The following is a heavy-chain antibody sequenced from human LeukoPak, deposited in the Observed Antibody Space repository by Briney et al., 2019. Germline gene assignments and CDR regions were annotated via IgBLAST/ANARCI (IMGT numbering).Heavy chain of an antibody. Sequence: PGGSLKLSCAASGFTFSGSPIHWVRQASGKGLEWVGHIRSKADKYATTYAASLRGRFTISRDDSENTAYLQMNSLRAEDTAVYYCTKDWNYVVDPWGQGTQVTVSS. D-gene: IGHD1-7*01. V-gene: IGHV3-73*01. CDR3: TKDWNYVVDP. CDR1: GFTFSGSP. J-gene: IGHJ5*02. CDR2: IRSKADKYAT.